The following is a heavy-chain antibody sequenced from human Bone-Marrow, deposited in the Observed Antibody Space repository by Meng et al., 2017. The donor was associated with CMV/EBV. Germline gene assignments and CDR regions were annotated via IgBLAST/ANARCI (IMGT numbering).Heavy chain of an antibody. Sequence: GESLKISCAASGFTFSNYGMHWVRQAPGKGLEWVAFIRYDVSNKYYVDSVKGRFTISRDNAKNTLYLQMNSLRAEDTAVYYCARGEVSSYYGMDVWGQGTTVTVSS. CDR3: ARGEVSSYYGMDV. V-gene: IGHV3-30*02. J-gene: IGHJ6*02. CDR2: IRYDVSNK. CDR1: GFTFSNYG.